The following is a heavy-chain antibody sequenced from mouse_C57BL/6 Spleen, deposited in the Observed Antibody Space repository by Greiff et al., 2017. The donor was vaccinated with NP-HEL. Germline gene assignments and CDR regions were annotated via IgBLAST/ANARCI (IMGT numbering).Heavy chain of an antibody. Sequence: QVQLQQPGAELVMPGASVKLSCKASGYTFTSYWMHWVKQRPGQGLEWIGEIDPSDSYTNYNQKFKGKSTLTVDKSSSTAYMQLSSLTSEVSAVYYCANALGNYAMDYWGQGASVTVYS. D-gene: IGHD3-3*01. J-gene: IGHJ4*01. CDR2: IDPSDSYT. CDR1: GYTFTSYW. V-gene: IGHV1-69*01. CDR3: ANALGNYAMDY.